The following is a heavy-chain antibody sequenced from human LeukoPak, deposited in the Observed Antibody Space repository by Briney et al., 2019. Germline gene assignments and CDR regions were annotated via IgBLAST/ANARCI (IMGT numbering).Heavy chain of an antibody. D-gene: IGHD4-17*01. J-gene: IGHJ4*02. CDR2: ISSSSSYI. V-gene: IGHV3-21*01. CDR1: GFTFSSYS. CDR3: ARFYGDYPYYFDY. Sequence: PGGSLRLSCAASGFTFSSYSMNWVRQAPGKGLEWVSSISSSSSYIYYADSVKGRFTISRDNAKNSLYLQMNSLRAEDTAVYYCARFYGDYPYYFDYWGQGTLVTVSS.